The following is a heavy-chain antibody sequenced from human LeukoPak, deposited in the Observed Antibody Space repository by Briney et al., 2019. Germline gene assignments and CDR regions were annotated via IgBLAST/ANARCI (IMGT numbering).Heavy chain of an antibody. CDR2: ISGSGGST. CDR1: GFTFSSYG. CDR3: AKDDGDYGFDY. D-gene: IGHD4-17*01. V-gene: IGHV3-23*01. J-gene: IGHJ4*02. Sequence: GGSLRLSCAASGFTFSSYGMSWVRQAPGKGLEWVSAISGSGGSTYYADSVKGRFTISRDNSKKTPYLQMNSLRAEDTAVYFCAKDDGDYGFDYWGQGTLVTVSS.